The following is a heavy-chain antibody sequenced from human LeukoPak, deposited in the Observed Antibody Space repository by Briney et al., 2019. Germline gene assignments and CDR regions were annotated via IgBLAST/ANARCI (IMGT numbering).Heavy chain of an antibody. CDR2: IYTSGSA. V-gene: IGHV4-4*09. J-gene: IGHJ4*02. D-gene: IGHD5-24*01. Sequence: SETLSLTCTVSGGSISSYYWSWIRQPPGKGLEWIGYIYTSGSANYNPSLKSRVTISVDTSKNQFSLKLSSVTAADTAVYYCARDDSQRWLQWYYFDYWGQGTLVTVSS. CDR3: ARDDSQRWLQWYYFDY. CDR1: GGSISSYY.